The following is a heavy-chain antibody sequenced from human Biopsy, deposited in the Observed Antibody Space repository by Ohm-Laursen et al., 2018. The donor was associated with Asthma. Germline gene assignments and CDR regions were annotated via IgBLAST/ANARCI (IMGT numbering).Heavy chain of an antibody. CDR2: SMTVFGTT. Sequence: SSVTVSRKAPGGMFSNFAISWARHAPGQGLEWLGGSMTVFGTTNYAQKIQGRVTTTADEPTSTAYMEVTSLRSEDTAIYYCARCQVGYSSGWSLLLKKIYYSGMDVWGQGTAVTVSS. V-gene: IGHV1-69*01. D-gene: IGHD6-19*01. CDR1: GGMFSNFA. CDR3: ARCQVGYSSGWSLLLKKIYYSGMDV. J-gene: IGHJ6*02.